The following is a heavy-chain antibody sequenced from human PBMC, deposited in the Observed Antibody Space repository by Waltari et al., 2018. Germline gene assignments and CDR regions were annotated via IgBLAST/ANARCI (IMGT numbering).Heavy chain of an antibody. J-gene: IGHJ4*02. V-gene: IGHV3-23*01. CDR1: RFTFSSYA. CDR2: ISGSGGST. Sequence: EVQLLESGGGLVQPGGTLRLSCAASRFTFSSYALSWVRQAQGKGVGWVSAISGSGGSTYYADSVKGRFTISRDNSKNTLYLQMNSLRAEDTAVYYCAKDRGRPGISQYWGQGTLVTVSS. D-gene: IGHD3-10*01. CDR3: AKDRGRPGISQY.